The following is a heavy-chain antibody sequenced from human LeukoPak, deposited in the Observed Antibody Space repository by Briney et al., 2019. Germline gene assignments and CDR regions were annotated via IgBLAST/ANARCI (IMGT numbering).Heavy chain of an antibody. V-gene: IGHV4-59*01. CDR3: AREAETKYSNYVDY. D-gene: IGHD4-11*01. J-gene: IGHJ4*02. Sequence: PSETLSLTCTVSGGSISSYYWSWIRQPPGKGLERIWYIYYSGSTNYNPSLKSRVTISVDTSKNQFSLKLNSVSAADTAVSYCAREAETKYSNYVDYWGQGTLVTVSS. CDR1: GGSISSYY. CDR2: IYYSGST.